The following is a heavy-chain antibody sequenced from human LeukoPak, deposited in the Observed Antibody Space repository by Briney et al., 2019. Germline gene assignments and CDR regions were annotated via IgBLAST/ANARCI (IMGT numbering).Heavy chain of an antibody. CDR1: GFTFSDYY. Sequence: GGSLRLSCAASGFTFSDYYMSWIRQAPGKGLEWVSSISGSDGSTYYADSVKGRLTISRDNSKNTLYLQMNSLRAEDTAVYYCAKGGYGSGSYFAFDIWGQGTMVTVSS. D-gene: IGHD3-10*01. V-gene: IGHV3-23*01. J-gene: IGHJ3*02. CDR2: ISGSDGST. CDR3: AKGGYGSGSYFAFDI.